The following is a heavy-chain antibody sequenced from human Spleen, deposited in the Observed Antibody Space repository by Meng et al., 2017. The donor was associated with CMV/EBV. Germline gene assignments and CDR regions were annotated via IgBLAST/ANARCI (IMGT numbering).Heavy chain of an antibody. Sequence: VSGFTFIKYCSNWVRQAPGKGLEWVAAISYDESNKYYADSVKGRFTISRDNSKNTLYLQMNSLRAEDTAVYYCARDVQQLVFYYFDYWGQGTLVTVSS. CDR3: ARDVQQLVFYYFDY. CDR1: GFTFIKYC. J-gene: IGHJ4*02. CDR2: ISYDESNK. V-gene: IGHV3-30*03. D-gene: IGHD6-13*01.